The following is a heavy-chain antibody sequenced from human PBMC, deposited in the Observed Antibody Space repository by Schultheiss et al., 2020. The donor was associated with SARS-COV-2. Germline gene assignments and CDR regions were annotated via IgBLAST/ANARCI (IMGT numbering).Heavy chain of an antibody. CDR1: GGSVSSSSNY. D-gene: IGHD2-2*01. CDR3: ARLYCTRTSCYVDS. V-gene: IGHV4-61*01. CDR2: IYYSGST. Sequence: SQTLPLTCAVFGGSVSSSSNYWSWIRQPPGKGLEWIGYIYYSGSTNYNPSLKSRVTVSVDTSKNQFSLKLNSVTAADTAVYFCARLYCTRTSCYVDSWGHGALVTGSS. J-gene: IGHJ4*03.